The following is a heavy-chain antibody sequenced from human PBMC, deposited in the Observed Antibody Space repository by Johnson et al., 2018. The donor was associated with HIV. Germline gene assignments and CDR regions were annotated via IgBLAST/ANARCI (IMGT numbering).Heavy chain of an antibody. CDR3: AKEGLRSSLGSGDAFDI. CDR2: ISYDGSTK. V-gene: IGHV3-30*18. Sequence: QMQLVESGGGVVQPGRSLRLSCAASGFSFTNYVMHWVRQAPGKGLEWVAVISYDGSTKHFADSVKGRFTITRDNSKNTLYLQMNSLTTEDTAVYYCAKEGLRSSLGSGDAFDIWGQGTMVTVSS. J-gene: IGHJ3*02. D-gene: IGHD6-13*01. CDR1: GFSFTNYV.